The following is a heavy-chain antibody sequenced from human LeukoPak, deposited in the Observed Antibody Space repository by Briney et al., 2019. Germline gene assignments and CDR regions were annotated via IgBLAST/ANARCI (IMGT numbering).Heavy chain of an antibody. Sequence: GGSLRLSCAASGFTFSSYWMSWVRQAPGKGLGWVANIKQDGSEKYYVDSVKGRFTISRDNAKNSLYLQMNSLRAEDTAVYYCARVAAFRAFDIWGQGTMVTVSS. D-gene: IGHD6-19*01. V-gene: IGHV3-7*01. J-gene: IGHJ3*02. CDR2: IKQDGSEK. CDR1: GFTFSSYW. CDR3: ARVAAFRAFDI.